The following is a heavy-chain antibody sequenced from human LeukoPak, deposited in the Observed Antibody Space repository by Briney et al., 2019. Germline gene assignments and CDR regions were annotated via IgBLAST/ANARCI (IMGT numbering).Heavy chain of an antibody. CDR2: IKPAGTET. CDR3: ARFGYVAAVDL. Sequence: PGGSLRLSCAASGFSFSAYWMTWVRQAPGTGLEWVANIKPAGTETYYVDPVKGRFTISRDNAKNLLYLQMNSLRAEDTAVYYCARFGYVAAVDLWGQGTLVTVSS. V-gene: IGHV3-7*01. CDR1: GFSFSAYW. D-gene: IGHD2-15*01. J-gene: IGHJ4*02.